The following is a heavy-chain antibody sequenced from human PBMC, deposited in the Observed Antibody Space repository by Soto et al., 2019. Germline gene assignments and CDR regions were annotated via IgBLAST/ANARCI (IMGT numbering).Heavy chain of an antibody. D-gene: IGHD2-15*01. J-gene: IGHJ3*02. CDR2: IDPSNGDT. CDR1: GYTFTGYY. CDR3: GKILLVTLPDGFDI. Sequence: ASVKVSCKASGYTFTGYYLHWVRQAPGQGLEWMGWIDPSNGDTNYAQNFQGRVTMTRDTPITTAYMELTRLRSDDTAVYYWGKILLVTLPDGFDIGGQGKMVT. V-gene: IGHV1-2*02.